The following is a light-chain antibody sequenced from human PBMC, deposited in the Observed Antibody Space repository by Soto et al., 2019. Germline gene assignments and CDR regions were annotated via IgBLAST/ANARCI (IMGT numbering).Light chain of an antibody. J-gene: IGKJ2*01. CDR3: QQSYRTPHT. CDR1: QGVSTY. CDR2: AAS. V-gene: IGKV1-39*01. Sequence: DIQMTQSPSSLSASVGDRVTITCRASQGVSTYLIWYQQRQGRAPKLLIYAASYLVGGVSSRFSGSGSGTNFTLTISSVQPEDFATYYCQQSYRTPHTFGQGTKLETK.